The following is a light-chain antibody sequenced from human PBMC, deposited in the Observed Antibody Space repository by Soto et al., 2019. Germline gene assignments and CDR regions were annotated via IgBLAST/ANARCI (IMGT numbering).Light chain of an antibody. CDR2: GAS. CDR3: QQYNNWPTWT. CDR1: QSVSSN. V-gene: IGKV3-15*01. Sequence: EIVMPQSPATLSVSPGERATLSCRASQSVSSNFAWYQQKPGQAPRLLIYGASTRATGIPARFSGSGSGTEFTLTISSLPSEDFAVYYCQQYNNWPTWTFGQGTKVEIK. J-gene: IGKJ1*01.